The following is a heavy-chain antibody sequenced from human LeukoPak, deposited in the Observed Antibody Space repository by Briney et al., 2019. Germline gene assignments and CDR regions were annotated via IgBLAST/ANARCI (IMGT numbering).Heavy chain of an antibody. Sequence: SETLSLTCTVSGDSMSSYYWSWIRQPPGKGLEWIGYIFYSGSTNYNPSLKSRVTLSVDTSKNQFSLKLGSVTAADTAVYYCARQPYMLGAYYFDYWGQGTLVTVSS. V-gene: IGHV4-59*08. J-gene: IGHJ4*02. D-gene: IGHD1-26*01. CDR3: ARQPYMLGAYYFDY. CDR1: GDSMSSYY. CDR2: IFYSGST.